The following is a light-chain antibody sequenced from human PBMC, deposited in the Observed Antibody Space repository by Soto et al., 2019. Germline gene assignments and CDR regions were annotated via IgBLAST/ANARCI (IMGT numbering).Light chain of an antibody. V-gene: IGKV1-5*03. Sequence: DIQMTQSPTTLSASVGARVTITCRASHSIIKWLAWYQQKPGKAPNLLIYEASTLQSGVPSRSSGSGSGTEVTLTIRSLPPDDSATYSCQQYHTFLTFGGGTKVQIK. CDR3: QQYHTFLT. CDR1: HSIIKW. CDR2: EAS. J-gene: IGKJ4*01.